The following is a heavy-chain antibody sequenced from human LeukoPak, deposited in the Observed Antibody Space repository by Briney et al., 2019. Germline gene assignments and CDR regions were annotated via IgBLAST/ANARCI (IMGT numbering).Heavy chain of an antibody. CDR2: INPNSGGT. CDR3: AREAFTTVTSAADAFDI. D-gene: IGHD4-17*01. V-gene: IGHV1-2*02. J-gene: IGHJ3*02. CDR1: GYTFTGHY. Sequence: ASVKVSCKASGYTFTGHYMHWVRQAPGQGLEWMGWINPNSGGTNYAQKFQGRVTMTRDTSISTAYMELSRLRSDDTAVYYCAREAFTTVTSAADAFDIWGQGTMVTVSS.